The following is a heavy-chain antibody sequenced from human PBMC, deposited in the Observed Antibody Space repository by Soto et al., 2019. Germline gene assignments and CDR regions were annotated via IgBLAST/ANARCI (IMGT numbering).Heavy chain of an antibody. CDR1: GYTFSSYS. J-gene: IGHJ3*02. Sequence: EVQLVESGGGLVKPGRSLRLSCAASGYTFSSYSMNWVRQAPGKGLEWVSSISSSSSYIYYADSVKGRFTISRDNAKNSLYLQMNSLRAEDTAVYYCAREPYTVTIKRRVAFDIWGQGTMVTVSS. V-gene: IGHV3-21*01. CDR2: ISSSSSYI. D-gene: IGHD4-17*01. CDR3: AREPYTVTIKRRVAFDI.